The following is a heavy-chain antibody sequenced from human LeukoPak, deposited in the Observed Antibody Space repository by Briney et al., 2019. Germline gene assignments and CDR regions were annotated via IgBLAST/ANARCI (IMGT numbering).Heavy chain of an antibody. J-gene: IGHJ4*02. V-gene: IGHV3-7*01. CDR1: GFIFSNYW. D-gene: IGHD5-12*01. Sequence: GGSLRLSCTASGFIFSNYWVTGVRQAPGKGREGVAQINQDGSKEYYIDSVKARFSISRDNARNSLSLQMNSLRAEDTAVYYCVRDGGVSGYDLLDYWGQGTLVTVSS. CDR3: VRDGGVSGYDLLDY. CDR2: INQDGSKE.